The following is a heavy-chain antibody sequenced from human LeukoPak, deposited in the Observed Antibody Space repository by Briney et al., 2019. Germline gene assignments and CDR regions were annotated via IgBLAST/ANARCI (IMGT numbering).Heavy chain of an antibody. Sequence: SETPSLTCTVSGGSLNTPNYYWGWIRQPPGKGLEWIGSIYHSGSTYYNPSLKSRVTISVDTSKNQFSLKLSSVTAADTAVYYCARSVEGYCRGGSCYSYSYYMDVWGKGTTVTVSS. CDR3: ARSVEGYCRGGSCYSYSYYMDV. CDR2: IYHSGST. CDR1: GGSLNTPNYY. V-gene: IGHV4-39*07. J-gene: IGHJ6*03. D-gene: IGHD2-15*01.